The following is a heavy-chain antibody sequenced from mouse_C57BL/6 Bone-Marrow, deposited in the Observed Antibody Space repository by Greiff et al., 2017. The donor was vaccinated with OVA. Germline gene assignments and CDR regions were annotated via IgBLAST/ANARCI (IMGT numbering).Heavy chain of an antibody. Sequence: EVNLVESVAELARPGASVTLSCTASGFNIKNTFMHWVKQRPEQGLEWIGRIDPANGNTKYAPKFLGKATITVDPSSNTAYLQLSSLTSEDTASYYCARSGYYWGQGTTLTVSS. CDR1: GFNIKNTF. CDR2: IDPANGNT. J-gene: IGHJ2*01. V-gene: IGHV14-3*01. CDR3: ARSGYY. D-gene: IGHD3-1*01.